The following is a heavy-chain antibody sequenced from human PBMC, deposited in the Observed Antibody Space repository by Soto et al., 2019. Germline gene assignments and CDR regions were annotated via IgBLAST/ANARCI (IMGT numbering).Heavy chain of an antibody. D-gene: IGHD3-16*01. Sequence: ASVKVSCKASGYTFGNYDINWVRQATGQGLEWMGWMNPNTGDTGYPQKFQGRVTMTRDTSITTAYMEMSSLRSEDTAMYYCARSNFGSGVYFDYWGQGXPVTVYS. V-gene: IGHV1-8*01. J-gene: IGHJ4*02. CDR2: MNPNTGDT. CDR3: ARSNFGSGVYFDY. CDR1: GYTFGNYD.